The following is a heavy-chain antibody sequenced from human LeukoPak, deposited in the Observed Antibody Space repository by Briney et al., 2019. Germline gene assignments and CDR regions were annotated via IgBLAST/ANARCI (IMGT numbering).Heavy chain of an antibody. CDR3: ARDHTTRDWLRRVYNWFDP. V-gene: IGHV3-7*01. J-gene: IGHJ5*02. D-gene: IGHD3-9*01. CDR1: GFTFSSYW. CDR2: IKQDGSEK. Sequence: PGGSLRLSCAASGFTFSSYWMSWVRQAPGKGLEWVANIKQDGSEKYYVDSVKGRFTISRDNAKNSLYLQMNSLRAEDTAVYYCARDHTTRDWLRRVYNWFDPWGQGTLVTVSS.